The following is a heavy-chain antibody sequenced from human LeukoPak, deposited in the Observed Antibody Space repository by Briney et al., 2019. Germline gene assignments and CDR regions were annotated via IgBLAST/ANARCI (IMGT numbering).Heavy chain of an antibody. D-gene: IGHD7-27*01. CDR3: AKLTGTFDY. V-gene: IGHV3-30*02. Sequence: GGSLRLFCAASGFTFSSYGMHWVRQAPGKGLEWVAFIRYDGINKYYADSVKGRFTISRDNSKNTLYLQMNSLRAEDTAVYYCAKLTGTFDYWGQGTLVTVSS. CDR2: IRYDGINK. J-gene: IGHJ4*02. CDR1: GFTFSSYG.